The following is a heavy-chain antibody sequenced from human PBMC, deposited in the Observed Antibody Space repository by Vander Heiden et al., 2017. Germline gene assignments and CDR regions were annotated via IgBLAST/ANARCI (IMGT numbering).Heavy chain of an antibody. CDR1: GCSISSSSHY. V-gene: IGHV4-39*01. CDR3: ARHVRGYSGYNDAFDI. D-gene: IGHD5-12*01. J-gene: IGHJ3*02. Sequence: QLQLQASGPGLVKPSETLSLTCTVSGCSISSSSHYWGWIRQPPGKGLEWIGTIYNSGSTHYNPSLKSRVTISVDTSKNQFSLKLSSVTAADTAVYYCARHVRGYSGYNDAFDIWGQGTMVTVSS. CDR2: IYNSGST.